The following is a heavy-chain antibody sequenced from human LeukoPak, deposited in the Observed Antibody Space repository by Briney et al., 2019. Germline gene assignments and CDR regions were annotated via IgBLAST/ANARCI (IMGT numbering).Heavy chain of an antibody. CDR3: ASPAGYSGYRKPFDY. V-gene: IGHV4-34*01. Sequence: SETLSLTCAVYGGSFSGYYWSWIRQPPGKGLEWIGEINHSGSTNYNPSLKSRVTISVDTSKNQFSLKLSSVTAADTAVYYCASPAGYSGYRKPFDYWGQGSLVSVSS. CDR2: INHSGST. J-gene: IGHJ4*02. CDR1: GGSFSGYY. D-gene: IGHD5-12*01.